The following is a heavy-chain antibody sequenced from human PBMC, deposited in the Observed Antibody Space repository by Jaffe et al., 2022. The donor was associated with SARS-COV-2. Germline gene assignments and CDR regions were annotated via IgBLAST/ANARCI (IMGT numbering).Heavy chain of an antibody. CDR3: ARPNTHAYGGIPNDAFDI. J-gene: IGHJ3*02. V-gene: IGHV4-39*01. D-gene: IGHD4-17*01. CDR1: GGSISSSSYY. Sequence: QLQLQESGPGLVKPSETLSLTCTVSGGSISSSSYYWGWIRQPPGKGLEWIGSIYYSGSTYYNPSLKSRVTISVDTSKNQFSLKLSSVTAADTAVYYCARPNTHAYGGIPNDAFDIWGQGTMVTVSS. CDR2: IYYSGST.